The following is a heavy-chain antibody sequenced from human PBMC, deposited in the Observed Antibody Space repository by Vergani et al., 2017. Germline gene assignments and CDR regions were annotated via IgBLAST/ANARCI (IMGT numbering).Heavy chain of an antibody. Sequence: EVQLLQSAGDVVQPGGSLRLSCVASGFTFSRNAMRWVRPGHGPGLECVSRIKNTGDSTHYADSVTGRFTISRYNSKNTRYLQMNSLRVEDTAVYYCGGGSDNYNWGQGTLVTVSS. CDR3: GGGSDNYN. V-gene: IGHV3-23*01. CDR1: GFTFSRNA. CDR2: IKNTGDST. J-gene: IGHJ4*02. D-gene: IGHD5-24*01.